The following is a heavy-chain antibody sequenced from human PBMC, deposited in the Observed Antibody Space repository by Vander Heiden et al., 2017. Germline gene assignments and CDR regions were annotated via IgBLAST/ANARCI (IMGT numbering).Heavy chain of an antibody. J-gene: IGHJ6*02. Sequence: QVQLVAPGGGVVQPGRSLRLSCAASGFTFRSYGMHWVRQAPGKGLEWVAVIWDDGSNKYYADSVEGRFTISRDNSKNTLYLQMNSLRAEDTAVYYCARGPSGSYDYYGMDVWGQGTTVTVSS. CDR1: GFTFRSYG. V-gene: IGHV3-33*01. CDR3: ARGPSGSYDYYGMDV. CDR2: IWDDGSNK. D-gene: IGHD1-26*01.